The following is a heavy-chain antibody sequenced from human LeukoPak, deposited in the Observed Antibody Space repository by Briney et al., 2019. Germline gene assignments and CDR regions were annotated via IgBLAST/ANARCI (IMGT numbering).Heavy chain of an antibody. CDR3: AREGLGPTFSAWFDP. Sequence: PGGSLRLSCAASGFTFSNYGIHWVRQAPGKGLEWVTVVSNSGITTYYADSVKGRFTISRDNSKNTLYLQMNSLTSEDTAIYFCAREGLGPTFSAWFDPWGQGTLVTVSS. V-gene: IGHV3-30*03. CDR1: GFTFSNYG. CDR2: VSNSGITT. D-gene: IGHD1-26*01. J-gene: IGHJ5*02.